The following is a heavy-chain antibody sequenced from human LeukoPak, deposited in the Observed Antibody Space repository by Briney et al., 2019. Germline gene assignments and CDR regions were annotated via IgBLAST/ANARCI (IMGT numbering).Heavy chain of an antibody. V-gene: IGHV4-59*01. Sequence: PSETLSLTCTVSGGSISSYYWSWIRQPPGKGLEWIGFIYYSGSTNYNPSLKSRVTISVDTSKNQFSLKLSSVTAADTAVYYCARSLYGSGSWKEAYYYYMDVWGKGTTVTVSS. CDR2: IYYSGST. CDR1: GGSISSYY. D-gene: IGHD3-10*01. J-gene: IGHJ6*03. CDR3: ARSLYGSGSWKEAYYYYMDV.